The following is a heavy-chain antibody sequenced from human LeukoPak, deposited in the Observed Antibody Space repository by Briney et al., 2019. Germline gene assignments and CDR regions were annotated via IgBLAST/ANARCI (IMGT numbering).Heavy chain of an antibody. J-gene: IGHJ5*02. V-gene: IGHV1-46*01. CDR3: ARDRDLNYYTNWFDP. D-gene: IGHD3-10*01. CDR2: INPSGGST. Sequence: ASVKVSCKASGYTFTSYGISWVRQAPGQGLEWMGIINPSGGSTSYAQKFQGRVTMTRDTSTSTVYMELSSLRSEDTAVYYCARDRDLNYYTNWFDPWGQGTLVTVSS. CDR1: GYTFTSYG.